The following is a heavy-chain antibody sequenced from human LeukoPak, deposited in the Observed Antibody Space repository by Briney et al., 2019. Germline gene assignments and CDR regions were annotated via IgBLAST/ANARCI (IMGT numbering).Heavy chain of an antibody. D-gene: IGHD3-22*01. J-gene: IGHJ4*02. CDR3: AKRGVVIRVILVGFHKEAYYFDS. CDR2: ISGSGGGT. CDR1: RFTFRNYG. Sequence: GTSLRLSCAASRFTFRNYGMHWVRQAPGKGLEWVAGISGSGGGTNYADSVKGRFTISRDNPKNTLYLQMNRLRAEDTAVYLCAKRGVVIRVILVGFHKEAYYFDSWGQGALVTVSS. V-gene: IGHV3-23*01.